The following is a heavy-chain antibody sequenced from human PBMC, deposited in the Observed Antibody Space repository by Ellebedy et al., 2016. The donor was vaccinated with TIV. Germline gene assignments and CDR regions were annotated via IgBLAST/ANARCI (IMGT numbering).Heavy chain of an antibody. CDR2: IIPMFGTA. Sequence: AASVKVSCKASGYTFMSYSITWVRQAPGQGLEWMGGIIPMFGTANYAENFQGRVTITADESTSTVYRELRSLRSEDTAVYYCAREGSSGWYSYYGMDVWGQGTTVTVSS. CDR3: AREGSSGWYSYYGMDV. V-gene: IGHV1-69*13. J-gene: IGHJ6*02. D-gene: IGHD6-19*01. CDR1: GYTFMSYS.